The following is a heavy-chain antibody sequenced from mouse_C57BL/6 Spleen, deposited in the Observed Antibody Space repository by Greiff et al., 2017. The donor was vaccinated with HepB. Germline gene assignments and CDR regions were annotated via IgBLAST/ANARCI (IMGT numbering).Heavy chain of an antibody. CDR1: GYTFTDYN. CDR3: ARYYDYDYYAMDY. CDR2: INPNNGGT. V-gene: IGHV1-22*01. Sequence: EVKLQESGPELVKPGASVKMSCKASGYTFTDYNMHWVKQSHGKSLEWIGYINPNNGGTSYNQKFKGKATLTVNKSSSTAYMELRSLTSEDSAVYYCARYYDYDYYAMDYWGQGTSVTVSS. J-gene: IGHJ4*01. D-gene: IGHD2-4*01.